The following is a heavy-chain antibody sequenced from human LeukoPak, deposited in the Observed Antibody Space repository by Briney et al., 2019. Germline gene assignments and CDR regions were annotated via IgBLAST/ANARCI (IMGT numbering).Heavy chain of an antibody. CDR1: GFTFSSYG. D-gene: IGHD1-26*01. CDR3: ARAGAQLRVYYFDY. V-gene: IGHV3-33*01. J-gene: IGHJ4*02. Sequence: PGGSLRLSCAASGFTFSSYGMHWVRQAPGKGLEWVAVIWYDGSNKYYADSVKGRFTISRDNSKNTLYLQMNSLRAEDTAVYYCARAGAQLRVYYFDYWGQGTLVTVSS. CDR2: IWYDGSNK.